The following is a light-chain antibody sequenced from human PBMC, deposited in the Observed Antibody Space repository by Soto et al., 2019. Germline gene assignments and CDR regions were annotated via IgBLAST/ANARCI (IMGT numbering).Light chain of an antibody. CDR2: DAS. CDR3: QQRSNWLT. CDR1: QGVSSY. Sequence: PGERATLSCRASQGVSSYLAWYQQKPGQAPRLLIYDASNRATGIPARFSGSGPGTDFTLTISSLEPEDFAVYYCQQRSNWLTFGGGTKVEIK. V-gene: IGKV3D-11*01. J-gene: IGKJ4*01.